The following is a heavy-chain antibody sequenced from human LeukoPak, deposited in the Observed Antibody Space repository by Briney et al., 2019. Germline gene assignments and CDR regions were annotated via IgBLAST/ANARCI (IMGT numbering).Heavy chain of an antibody. V-gene: IGHV1-18*01. Sequence: ASVKVSCKASDDTFTTYGISWVRQAPGQGLAWMGWISAYNGNRNYAQKFQGRVTMTTDTSTSTAYMELRSLRSDDTAVYYCARDRPYHYDRSGHYSLDYWGQGTLVTVSS. CDR2: ISAYNGNR. D-gene: IGHD3-22*01. CDR3: ARDRPYHYDRSGHYSLDY. J-gene: IGHJ4*02. CDR1: DDTFTTYG.